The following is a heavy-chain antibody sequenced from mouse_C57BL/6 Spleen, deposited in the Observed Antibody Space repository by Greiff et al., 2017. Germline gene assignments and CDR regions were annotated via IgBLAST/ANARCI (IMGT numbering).Heavy chain of an antibody. J-gene: IGHJ2*01. D-gene: IGHD2-3*01. CDR3: ARKRWGVWYFED. Sequence: QVQLQQPGAELVKPGASVKLSCKASGYTFTSYWMQWVKQRPGQGLEWIGEIDPSDSDTNYNQKFKGKATLTVDTSSSTAYMQRSSLTYEDSAVYYCARKRWGVWYFEDWGEGATLSVSS. CDR2: IDPSDSDT. CDR1: GYTFTSYW. V-gene: IGHV1-50*01.